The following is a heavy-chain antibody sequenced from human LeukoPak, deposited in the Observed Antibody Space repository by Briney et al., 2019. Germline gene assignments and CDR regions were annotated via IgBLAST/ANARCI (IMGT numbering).Heavy chain of an antibody. CDR3: ARENGYYDFWSGYYLSWFDP. CDR2: INSDGSST. D-gene: IGHD3-3*01. J-gene: IGHJ5*02. CDR1: GFTFSSYW. Sequence: GGSLRLSCAASGFTFSSYWMHWVRQAPGKGLVWVSRINSDGSSTSYADSVKGRFTISRDNAKNTLYLQMNSLRAEDTAVYYCARENGYYDFWSGYYLSWFDPWGQGTLVTSPQ. V-gene: IGHV3-74*01.